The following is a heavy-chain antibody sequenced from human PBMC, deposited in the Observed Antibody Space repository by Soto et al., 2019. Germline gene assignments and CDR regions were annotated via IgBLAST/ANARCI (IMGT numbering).Heavy chain of an antibody. D-gene: IGHD2-15*01. CDR1: GGSISSSSYY. J-gene: IGHJ6*02. CDR3: ARLYCSGGSCYRYYYYYGMDV. V-gene: IGHV4-39*01. Sequence: QLQLQESGPGLVKPSETLSLTCTVSGGSISSSSYYWGWIRQPPGKGLEWIGSIYYSGSTYYNPSLXXXVTISVDTSKXXFXLXXSSVTAADTAVYYCARLYCSGGSCYRYYYYYGMDVWGQGTTVTVSS. CDR2: IYYSGST.